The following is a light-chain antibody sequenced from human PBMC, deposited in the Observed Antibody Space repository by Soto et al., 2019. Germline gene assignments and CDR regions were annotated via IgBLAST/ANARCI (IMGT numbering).Light chain of an antibody. CDR3: QQYNDWPPGT. J-gene: IGKJ2*01. CDR1: QSVSTN. V-gene: IGKV3-15*01. CDR2: GAS. Sequence: EIVMTQSPATLSVSPGERATLFCRASQSVSTNLAWYQQKPGQAPRLVIYGASTRATGIPARFSGSGSGTEFTLPISSLQSEDFAVYYCQQYNDWPPGTFGQGTKLEIK.